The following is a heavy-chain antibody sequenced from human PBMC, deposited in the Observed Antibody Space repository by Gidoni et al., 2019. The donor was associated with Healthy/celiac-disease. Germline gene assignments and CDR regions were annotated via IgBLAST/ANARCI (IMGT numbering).Heavy chain of an antibody. J-gene: IGHJ4*02. Sequence: QVQLQQWGAGLLKPSETLSLTCPVSGGSFSGYYWSWIRQPPGKGLEWIGEINHSGSTNYNPSLKSRVTISVDTSKNQFSLKLSSVTAADTAVYYCARDMVRGVIDYWGQGTLVTVSS. CDR2: INHSGST. V-gene: IGHV4-34*01. D-gene: IGHD3-10*01. CDR1: GGSFSGYY. CDR3: ARDMVRGVIDY.